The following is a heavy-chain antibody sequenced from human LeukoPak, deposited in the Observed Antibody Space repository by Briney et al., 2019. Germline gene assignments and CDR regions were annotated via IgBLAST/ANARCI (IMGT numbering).Heavy chain of an antibody. J-gene: IGHJ4*02. CDR1: GYTFTGYY. D-gene: IGHD5-24*01. V-gene: IGHV1-2*02. CDR2: INPNSGGT. Sequence: ASVKVSCKASGYTFTGYYMHWVRQAPGQGLEWMGWINPNSGGTNYAQEFQGRVTMTRDTSISTAYMELSRLRSDDTAVYYCARVQTEMATIFDFVGYFDYWGQGTLVTVSS. CDR3: ARVQTEMATIFDFVGYFDY.